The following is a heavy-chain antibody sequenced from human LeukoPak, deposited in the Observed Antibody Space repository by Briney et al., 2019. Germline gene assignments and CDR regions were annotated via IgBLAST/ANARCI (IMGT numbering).Heavy chain of an antibody. V-gene: IGHV4-39*07. CDR1: GGSIRSSSYY. CDR2: VYFNGNT. D-gene: IGHD2-2*01. CDR3: TRAYQLQEFDY. Sequence: SETLPLTCSVSGGSIRSSSYYWGWIRQPPGKGLEWIGSVYFNGNTYYNPSLKSRVTISGDTSKNQFSLRLSSVTAADTAVYFCTRAYQLQEFDYWGQGTLVTVSS. J-gene: IGHJ4*02.